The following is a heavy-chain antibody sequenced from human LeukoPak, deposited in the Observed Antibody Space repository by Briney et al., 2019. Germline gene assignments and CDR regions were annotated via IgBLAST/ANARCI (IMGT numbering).Heavy chain of an antibody. V-gene: IGHV6-1*01. J-gene: IGHJ4*02. CDR3: AGGTPATGLDK. Sequence: SQTLSLTCAISGDSVSSNSATWYWIRQSPSGGLEWLGRTYYRSKWYNDYAVSVKSRITINPDTSKNQFSLQLNSVTPEDTAVYYYAGGTPATGLDKWGQGTLVTVSS. D-gene: IGHD6-13*01. CDR1: GDSVSSNSAT. CDR2: TYYRSKWYN.